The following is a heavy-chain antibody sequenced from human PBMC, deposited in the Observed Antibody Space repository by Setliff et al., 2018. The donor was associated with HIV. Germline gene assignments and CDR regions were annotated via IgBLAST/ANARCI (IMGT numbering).Heavy chain of an antibody. D-gene: IGHD6-19*01. V-gene: IGHV4-34*01. CDR3: ARGRKKTLAVSGTRYFDS. CDR1: GGSLSGFY. Sequence: SETLSLTCAVYGGSLSGFYWTFIRQSPGKGLEWIGEVTHSGSTTYDPSLKSRITISVDTSKNQFSLKLTSVTAADMGVYYCARGRKKTLAVSGTRYFDSWGQGTLVTVSS. CDR2: VTHSGST. J-gene: IGHJ4*02.